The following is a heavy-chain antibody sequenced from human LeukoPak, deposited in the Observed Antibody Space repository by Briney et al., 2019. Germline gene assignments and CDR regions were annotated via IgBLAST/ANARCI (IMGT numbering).Heavy chain of an antibody. CDR1: GGSFSGYY. CDR2: INHSGST. D-gene: IGHD2-2*01. V-gene: IGHV4-34*01. J-gene: IGHJ6*04. CDR3: ARLGYCSSTSCHGGYYYGMDV. Sequence: SETLSLTCAVYGGSFSGYYWSWVRQPPGKGLEWIGEINHSGSTNYNPSLKSRVTISVDTSKNQFSLKLSSVTAADTAVYHCARLGYCSSTSCHGGYYYGMDVWGKGTTVTVSS.